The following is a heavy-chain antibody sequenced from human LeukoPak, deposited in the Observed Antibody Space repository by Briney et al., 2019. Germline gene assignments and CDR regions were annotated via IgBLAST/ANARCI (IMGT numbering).Heavy chain of an antibody. CDR3: AREERDSSGYYPGY. D-gene: IGHD3-22*01. J-gene: IGHJ4*02. V-gene: IGHV4-30-4*01. Sequence: PSQTLSLTCTVSGGSISSGDYYWSWIRQPPGKCLEWIGYIYYSGSTYYNPSLKSRVTISVDTSKNQFSLKLSSVTAADTAVYYCAREERDSSGYYPGYWGQGTLVTVSS. CDR1: GGSISSGDYY. CDR2: IYYSGST.